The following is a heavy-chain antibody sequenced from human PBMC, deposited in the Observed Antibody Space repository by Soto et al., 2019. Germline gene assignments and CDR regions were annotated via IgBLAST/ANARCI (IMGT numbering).Heavy chain of an antibody. Sequence: HPGGSLRLSCAASGFTFSSYSMNWVRQAPGKGLEWVSYISSSSSTIYYADSVKGRFTISRDNAKNSLYLQMNSLRAEDTAVYYCARDLGYSGYDHPPYMDVWGKGTTVTVSS. CDR3: ARDLGYSGYDHPPYMDV. J-gene: IGHJ6*03. CDR2: ISSSSSTI. V-gene: IGHV3-48*01. CDR1: GFTFSSYS. D-gene: IGHD5-12*01.